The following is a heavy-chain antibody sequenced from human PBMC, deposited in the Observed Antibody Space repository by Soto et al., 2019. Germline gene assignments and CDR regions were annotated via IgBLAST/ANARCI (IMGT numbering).Heavy chain of an antibody. D-gene: IGHD3-10*01. J-gene: IGHJ6*02. Sequence: SETLSLTCTVSGGSISSSSYYWSWIRQPPGKGLEWIGSIYYSRSTYYSPSLKSRVTISVDTSKNQFSLKLSSVTAAYTAVYYCASQGTNSMAYYYYYGMDVWGQGTTVT. CDR3: ASQGTNSMAYYYYYGMDV. V-gene: IGHV4-39*01. CDR1: GGSISSSSYY. CDR2: IYYSRST.